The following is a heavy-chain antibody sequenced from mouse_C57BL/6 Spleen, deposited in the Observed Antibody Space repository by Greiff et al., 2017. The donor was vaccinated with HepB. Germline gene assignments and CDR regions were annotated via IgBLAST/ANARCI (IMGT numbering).Heavy chain of an antibody. D-gene: IGHD1-1*01. V-gene: IGHV1-42*01. CDR1: GYSFTGYY. CDR2: INPSTGGT. CDR3: ARSVPYYYGSSHWYFDV. J-gene: IGHJ1*03. Sequence: VQLQQSGPELVKPGASVKISCKASGYSFTGYYMNWVKQSPEKSLEWIGEINPSTGGTTYNQKFKAKATLTVDKSSSTAYMQLKSLTSEDSAVYYCARSVPYYYGSSHWYFDVWGTGTTVTVSS.